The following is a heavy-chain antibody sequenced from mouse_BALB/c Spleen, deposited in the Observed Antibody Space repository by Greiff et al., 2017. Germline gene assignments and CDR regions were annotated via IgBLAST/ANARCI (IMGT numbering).Heavy chain of an antibody. V-gene: IGHV5-6*02. CDR1: GFTFSSYG. CDR3: ARHEILAWFAY. Sequence: DVMLVESGGDLVKPGGSLKLSCAASGFTFSSYGMSWVRQTPDKRLEWVATISSGGSYTYYPDSVKGRFTISRDNAKNTLYLQMSSLKSEDTAMYYCARHEILAWFAYWGQGTLVTVSA. CDR2: ISSGGSYT. J-gene: IGHJ3*01.